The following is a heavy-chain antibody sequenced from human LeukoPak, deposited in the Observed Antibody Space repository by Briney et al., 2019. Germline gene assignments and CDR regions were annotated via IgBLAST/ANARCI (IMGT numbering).Heavy chain of an antibody. V-gene: IGHV1-18*01. CDR2: ISAYNGNT. D-gene: IGHD1-26*01. Sequence: ASVKVSCKASGYTFTSYGISWVRKGPGQGLERMGWISAYNGNTNYAQKLQGRVTMTTDTSTRTAYMELRILRSDDTGVYYCARDAGGSYATASYSYWGQGTLVTVSS. CDR3: ARDAGGSYATASYSY. J-gene: IGHJ4*02. CDR1: GYTFTSYG.